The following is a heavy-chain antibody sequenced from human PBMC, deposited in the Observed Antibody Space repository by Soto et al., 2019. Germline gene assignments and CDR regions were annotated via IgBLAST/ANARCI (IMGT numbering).Heavy chain of an antibody. CDR3: ATDHRTETPFDY. CDR1: GGTFSSYA. CDR2: ISPYNGNT. J-gene: IGHJ4*02. V-gene: IGHV1-18*01. Sequence: ASVKVSCKASGGTFSSYAISWVRHAPGQGLEWMGGISPYNGNTNYAQKLQGRVTMTTDTSTSTAYMELRSLRSDDTAVYYCATDHRTETPFDYWGQRTLVTVSS.